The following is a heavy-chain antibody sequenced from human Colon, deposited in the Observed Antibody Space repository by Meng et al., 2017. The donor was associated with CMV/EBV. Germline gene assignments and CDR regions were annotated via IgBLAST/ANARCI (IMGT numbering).Heavy chain of an antibody. CDR1: GFTFSTYS. CDR2: ISHSSDT. CDR3: ARDQEWELLQANHGMDV. D-gene: IGHD1-26*01. V-gene: IGHV3-21*06. Sequence: GESLKISCEASGFTFSTYSLNWVRQAPGKGLEWVSSISHSSDTYYADSVKGRFTLSRDNTQNSVSLQLNSLTAEDTAVYYCARDQEWELLQANHGMDVWGQGTMVTVSS. J-gene: IGHJ6*02.